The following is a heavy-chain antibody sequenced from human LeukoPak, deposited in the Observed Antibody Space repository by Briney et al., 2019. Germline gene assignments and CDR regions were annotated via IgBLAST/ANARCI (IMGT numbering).Heavy chain of an antibody. CDR2: ISAYNGNT. V-gene: IGHV1-18*01. J-gene: IGHJ4*02. Sequence: ASVKVSCKASGYTFTSYGISWVRQAPGQGLEWMGWISAYNGNTNYAQKLQGRVTMTTDTSTSTAYMELRSLRSDDTAVYYCAREGDYGDYSYYFDYWGQGTLVTVSS. D-gene: IGHD4-17*01. CDR1: GYTFTSYG. CDR3: AREGDYGDYSYYFDY.